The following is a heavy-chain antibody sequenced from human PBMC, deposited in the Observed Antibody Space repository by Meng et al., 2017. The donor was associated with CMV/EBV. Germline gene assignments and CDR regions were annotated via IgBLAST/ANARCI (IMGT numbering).Heavy chain of an antibody. Sequence: GGSLRLSCAASGFTVSSNYMSWVRQAPGKGLGWVAFIRYDGSNKYYADSVKGRFTISRDNSKNTLYLQMNSLRAEDTAVYYCAKDYWLGWYAEYYFDYWGQGTLVTVSS. CDR1: GFTVSSNY. V-gene: IGHV3-30*02. D-gene: IGHD6-19*01. CDR3: AKDYWLGWYAEYYFDY. J-gene: IGHJ4*02. CDR2: IRYDGSNK.